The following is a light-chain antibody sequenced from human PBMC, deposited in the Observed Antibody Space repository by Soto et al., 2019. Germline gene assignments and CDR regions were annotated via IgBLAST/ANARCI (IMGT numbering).Light chain of an antibody. CDR3: HQTYSSPWT. Sequence: DIQMTQSPSSLSASVGDRITITCRASQSISTYVNWYQQQPEKAPKLLIYAASSLQIGVPSRFSGSGSGTDFTLTISSLQPEDFATYSCHQTYSSPWTFGQGTKVEVK. V-gene: IGKV1-39*01. CDR1: QSISTY. J-gene: IGKJ1*01. CDR2: AAS.